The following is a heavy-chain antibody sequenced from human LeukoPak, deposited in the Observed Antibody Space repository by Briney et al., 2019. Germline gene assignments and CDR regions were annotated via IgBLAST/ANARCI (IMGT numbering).Heavy chain of an antibody. D-gene: IGHD6-13*01. CDR2: ISYDGSNK. Sequence: HPGRSLRLSCAASGFTFSSYAMHWVRQAPGKGLEWVAVISYDGSNKYYADSVKGRFTISRDNSKNTLYLQMNSLRAEDTAVYYCARGGSSWYGEEDDAFDIWGQGTMVTVSS. V-gene: IGHV3-30-3*01. CDR3: ARGGSSWYGEEDDAFDI. J-gene: IGHJ3*02. CDR1: GFTFSSYA.